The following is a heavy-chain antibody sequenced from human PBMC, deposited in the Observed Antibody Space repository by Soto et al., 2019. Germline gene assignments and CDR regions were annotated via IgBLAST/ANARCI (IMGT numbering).Heavy chain of an antibody. D-gene: IGHD1-20*01. Sequence: PGGSLRLSCAASGFTFSNYAMTWVRQAPGRGLEWVSVITGGGDTAYYADSVKGRFTISRDNSKNTLYPQMNSLRAEDTALYYCAKRDRSNWSYFDYWGQGTLVTVSS. J-gene: IGHJ4*02. V-gene: IGHV3-23*01. CDR3: AKRDRSNWSYFDY. CDR1: GFTFSNYA. CDR2: ITGGGDTA.